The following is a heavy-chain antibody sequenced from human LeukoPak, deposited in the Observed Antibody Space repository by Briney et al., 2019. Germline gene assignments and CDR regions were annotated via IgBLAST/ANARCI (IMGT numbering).Heavy chain of an antibody. Sequence: GGSLRLSCAASGFTFSDYYMSSIRQAPGKGLEWVSYISSSGSTIYYADSVKGRFTISRDNAKNSLYLQMNSLRAEDTAVYYCASGTGDGYNLGDFDYWGQGTLVTVSS. D-gene: IGHD5-24*01. CDR3: ASGTGDGYNLGDFDY. CDR2: ISSSGSTI. CDR1: GFTFSDYY. V-gene: IGHV3-11*01. J-gene: IGHJ4*02.